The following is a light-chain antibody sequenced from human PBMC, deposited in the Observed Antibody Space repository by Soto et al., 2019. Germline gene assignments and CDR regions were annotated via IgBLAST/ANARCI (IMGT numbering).Light chain of an antibody. CDR3: QQYYHFPLT. CDR2: GAS. V-gene: IGKV4-1*01. J-gene: IGKJ4*01. CDR1: QRVFYSSNSKDH. Sequence: DIVMAQSPESLAVSLGERATINCKSSQRVFYSSNSKDHLAWYQQRPGQPPKLLIHGASTRESGVPDQFRGSGSGTNFTLTINSLQAEDVAVYFCQQYYHFPLTFGGGTKVEI.